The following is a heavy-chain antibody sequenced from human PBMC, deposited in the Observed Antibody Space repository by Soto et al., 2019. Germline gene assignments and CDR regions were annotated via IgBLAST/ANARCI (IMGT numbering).Heavy chain of an antibody. D-gene: IGHD1-26*01. Sequence: QVQLVQSGAEVKKPGSSVKVSCKASGGTFSSYSINCVRQAPGQGLEWMGEIIPIFGTANYAQKFQGRVTITADESTRTAYIELSRLRSEATAVYYCASDGGRHSGGIDYWGHGSLVTV. V-gene: IGHV1-69*01. CDR1: GGTFSSYS. CDR2: IIPIFGTA. J-gene: IGHJ4*01. CDR3: ASDGGRHSGGIDY.